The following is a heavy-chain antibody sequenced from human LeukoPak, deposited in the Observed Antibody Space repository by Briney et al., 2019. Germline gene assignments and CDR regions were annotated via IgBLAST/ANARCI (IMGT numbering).Heavy chain of an antibody. CDR2: INPNSGGT. D-gene: IGHD3-10*01. V-gene: IGHV1-2*02. J-gene: IGHJ4*02. CDR3: ARGDVLLWFGEPMRTGGYFDY. CDR1: GYTFTGYY. Sequence: ASVKVSCKASGYTFTGYYMHWVRQAPGQGLEWMGWINPNSGGTNYAQTFQGRVTMTRDTSISTAYMELSRLRSDDTAVYYCARGDVLLWFGEPMRTGGYFDYWGQGTLVTVSS.